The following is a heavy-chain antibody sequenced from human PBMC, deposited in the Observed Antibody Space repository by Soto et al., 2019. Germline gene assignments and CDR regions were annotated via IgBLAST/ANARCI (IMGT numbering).Heavy chain of an antibody. Sequence: QVQLVQSGAEVKKPGSSVKVSCKASGGTFSSYAISWVRQAPGQGLEWMGGIIPIFGTANYAQKFQGRVTIXXYXSXXTAYMGLSSFRSEDTAVSYCACREDCGGDRCYFDLWGRGTLVTVSS. D-gene: IGHD2-21*02. CDR3: ACREDCGGDRCYFDL. CDR2: IIPIFGTA. V-gene: IGHV1-69*12. CDR1: GGTFSSYA. J-gene: IGHJ2*01.